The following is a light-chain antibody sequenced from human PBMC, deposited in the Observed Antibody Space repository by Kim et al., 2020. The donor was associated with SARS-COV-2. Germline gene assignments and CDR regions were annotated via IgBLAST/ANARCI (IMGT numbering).Light chain of an antibody. CDR3: QSYDSSNVV. CDR1: SGSIASNY. J-gene: IGLJ2*01. V-gene: IGLV6-57*01. CDR2: EDN. Sequence: KTVTISCTRSSGSIASNYVLWYQQRPGSSPTTVIYEDNQRPSGVPDLFSGSIDSSSNSASLTISGLKTEDEADYYCQSYDSSNVVFGGGTQLTVL.